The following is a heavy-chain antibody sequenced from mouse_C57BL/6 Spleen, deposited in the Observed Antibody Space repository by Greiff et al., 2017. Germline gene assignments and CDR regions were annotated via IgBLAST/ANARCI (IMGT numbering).Heavy chain of an antibody. CDR3: ARSGYYGSSYVNYFDY. CDR2: INPNYGTT. Sequence: EVQLQESGPELAKPGASVKISCKASGYSFTDYNMNWVKQSNGKSLEWIGVINPNYGTTSYNQKFKGKATLTVDQSSSTAYMQLNSLTSEDSAVYYCARSGYYGSSYVNYFDYWGQGTTLTVSS. V-gene: IGHV1-39*01. CDR1: GYSFTDYN. J-gene: IGHJ2*01. D-gene: IGHD1-1*01.